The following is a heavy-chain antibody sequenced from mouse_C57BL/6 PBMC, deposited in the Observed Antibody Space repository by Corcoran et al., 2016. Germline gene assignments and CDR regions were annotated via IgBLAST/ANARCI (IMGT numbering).Heavy chain of an antibody. D-gene: IGHD2-2*01. CDR3: ARGVTAGLDY. CDR1: GSTFTNYT. V-gene: IGHV1-18*01. CDR2: INPNNGGT. J-gene: IGHJ2*01. Sequence: EVQLHQSGPELANPGSSVKIPCKASGSTFTNYTMDWVKPSHGKRLEWIGDINPNNGGTIYNQKFKGKATLTVAKSSSTAYMELRSLTSEDTAVYYCARGVTAGLDYWGQGTTLAVSS.